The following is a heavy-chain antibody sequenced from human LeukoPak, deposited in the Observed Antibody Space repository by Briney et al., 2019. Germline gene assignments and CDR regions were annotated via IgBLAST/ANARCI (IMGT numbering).Heavy chain of an antibody. CDR3: GGFGYEAAVDL. CDR2: IRPDGSET. V-gene: IGHV3-7*01. CDR1: GFMFSTYW. Sequence: GGSLRLSCAASGFMFSTYWMTWVRQAPGKGLEWVANIRPDGSETYYVDSVKGRFTISRDNTKNLLYLQMNSLRGEDAAVYYCGGFGYEAAVDLWGQGTLVTVSS. D-gene: IGHD6-13*01. J-gene: IGHJ4*02.